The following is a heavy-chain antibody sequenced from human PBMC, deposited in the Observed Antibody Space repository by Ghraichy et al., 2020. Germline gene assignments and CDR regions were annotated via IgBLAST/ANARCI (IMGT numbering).Heavy chain of an antibody. J-gene: IGHJ5*02. CDR3: ARDRKIGAAQRFDL. CDR2: ISVGGGTI. Sequence: GGSLRLSCEASGFTFSDYSMRWIRQAPGKGLQWIAYISVGGGTISYSDSVRGRFTISRDSAKNSVSLQMNGLGPDDTAVYYCARDRKIGAAQRFDLWGQGTLVTVSS. D-gene: IGHD1-14*01. V-gene: IGHV3-11*01. CDR1: GFTFSDYS.